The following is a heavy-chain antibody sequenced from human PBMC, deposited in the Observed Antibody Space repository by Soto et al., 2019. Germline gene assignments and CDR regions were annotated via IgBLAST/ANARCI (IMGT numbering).Heavy chain of an antibody. D-gene: IGHD2-15*01. CDR2: INYSGST. CDR1: GGSFSGYY. CDR3: ARHTYCSGGSCYENAFDI. Sequence: SETLSLTCAVYGGSFSGYYWSWIRQPPGKGLEWIGEINYSGSTYYNPSLKSRVTISVDTSKNQFSLKLSSVTAADTAVYYCARHTYCSGGSCYENAFDIWGQGTMVTVSS. J-gene: IGHJ3*02. V-gene: IGHV4-34*01.